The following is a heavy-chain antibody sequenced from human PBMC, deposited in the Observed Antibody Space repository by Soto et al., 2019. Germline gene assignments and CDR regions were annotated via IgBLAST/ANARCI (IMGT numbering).Heavy chain of an antibody. CDR1: GVTLRIYS. J-gene: IGHJ6*02. V-gene: IGHV3-48*02. CDR3: ARVIMDV. Sequence: GGSLGLACAASGVTLRIYSMNWVRQAPGKGLEWVSYISSSSSTIYYADSVKGRFTISRDNAKNSLYLQMNSLRDEDTAVYYCARVIMDVWGQGTTVTVSS. CDR2: ISSSSSTI.